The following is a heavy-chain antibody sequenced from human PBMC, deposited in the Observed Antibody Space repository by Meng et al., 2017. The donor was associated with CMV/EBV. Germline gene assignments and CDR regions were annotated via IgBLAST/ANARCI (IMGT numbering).Heavy chain of an antibody. V-gene: IGHV4-39*07. J-gene: IGHJ4*02. CDR1: GGSISSSSYY. CDR2: IYYSGST. Sequence: LQLQVSGPGLVKPSETLSLTCTVSGGSISSSSYYWGWIRQPPGKGLEWIGSIYYSGSTYYNPSLKSRVTISVDTSKNQFSLKLSSVTAADTAVYYCAREKGYSSPRFDYWGQGTLVTVSS. CDR3: AREKGYSSPRFDY. D-gene: IGHD6-13*01.